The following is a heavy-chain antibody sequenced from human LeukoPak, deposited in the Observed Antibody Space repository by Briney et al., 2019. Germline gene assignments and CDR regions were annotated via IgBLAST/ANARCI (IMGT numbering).Heavy chain of an antibody. CDR3: ATLLPLLGY. V-gene: IGHV1-24*01. CDR1: GCTLTGLY. Sequence: GASVKVSCKVSGCTLTGLYMHWVRQAPAKGLEWMGGFDPEDGETIYAQKFQGRVTMTEDTSTDTAYMELSSLRSEDTAVYYCATLLPLLGYWGQGTLVTVSS. J-gene: IGHJ4*02. D-gene: IGHD2-15*01. CDR2: FDPEDGET.